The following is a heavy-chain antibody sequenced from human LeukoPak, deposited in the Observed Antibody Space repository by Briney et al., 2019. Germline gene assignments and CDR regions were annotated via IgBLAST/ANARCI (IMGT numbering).Heavy chain of an antibody. V-gene: IGHV4-59*01. Sequence: SETLSLTCTVSGVSISSYYWSWIRQPPGKGLEWIGYIYYSGSTNYNPSLKSRVTISVDTSKNQFSLKLSSVTAADTAVYYCARWELPTRFDAFDIWGQGTMVTVSS. CDR2: IYYSGST. D-gene: IGHD1-26*01. CDR3: ARWELPTRFDAFDI. J-gene: IGHJ3*02. CDR1: GVSISSYY.